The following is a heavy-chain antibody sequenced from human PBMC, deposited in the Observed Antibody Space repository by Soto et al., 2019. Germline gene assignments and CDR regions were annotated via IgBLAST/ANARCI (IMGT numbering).Heavy chain of an antibody. V-gene: IGHV3-23*01. CDR2: ISGSGGST. Sequence: GGSMRLSCRAAECNFRSYSMSWVRQETGKGLEWVSAISGSGGSTYYADSVKGRVTISRDNSKNTLYLQMNSLRAEDTAVYYCAKDLYGSGSKRTTNWFDPWGQGTLVTVSS. J-gene: IGHJ5*02. CDR3: AKDLYGSGSKRTTNWFDP. CDR1: ECNFRSYS. D-gene: IGHD3-10*01.